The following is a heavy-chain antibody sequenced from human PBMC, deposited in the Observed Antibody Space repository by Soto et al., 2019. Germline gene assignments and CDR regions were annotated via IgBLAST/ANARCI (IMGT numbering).Heavy chain of an antibody. D-gene: IGHD3-9*01. J-gene: IGHJ4*02. CDR2: IKQDGSEK. CDR1: GFTFSSYW. V-gene: IGHV3-7*01. Sequence: EVQLVESGGGLVQPGGSLRLSCAASGFTFSSYWMSWVRQAPGKGLEWVANIKQDGSEKYYVDSVKGRFTISRDNAKNSLYLQMNSLRAEDTAVYYCARWGYYDISSGAFTDYWGQGTLVTVSS. CDR3: ARWGYYDISSGAFTDY.